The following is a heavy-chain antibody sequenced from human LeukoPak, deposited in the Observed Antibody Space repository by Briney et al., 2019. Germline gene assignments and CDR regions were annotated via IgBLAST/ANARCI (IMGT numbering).Heavy chain of an antibody. CDR2: ITPMFGTA. J-gene: IGHJ1*01. D-gene: IGHD3-9*01. CDR1: GGTFSSYA. Sequence: SVKVSCKASGGTFSSYAINWVRQAPGQRLEWMGGITPMFGTAKYAQKFQGRVTITADESTSTAYMELSSLRSEDTAVYYCARDSSEFRSLIFHWGQGTLVTVSS. CDR3: ARDSSEFRSLIFH. V-gene: IGHV1-69*13.